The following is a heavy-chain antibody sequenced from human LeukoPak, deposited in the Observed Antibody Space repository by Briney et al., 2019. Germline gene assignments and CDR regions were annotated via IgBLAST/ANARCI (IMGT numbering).Heavy chain of an antibody. J-gene: IGHJ4*02. Sequence: GGSLRLSCAASGFTFSSYAMSWVRQAPGKGLEWVSAISGSGGSTYYADSVKGRFTISRDNSKNTLYLQMNSLRAEDTAVYYCAKGSHISSGWYYFDYWGQGTLVTVSS. CDR1: GFTFSSYA. CDR3: AKGSHISSGWYYFDY. CDR2: ISGSGGST. D-gene: IGHD6-19*01. V-gene: IGHV3-23*01.